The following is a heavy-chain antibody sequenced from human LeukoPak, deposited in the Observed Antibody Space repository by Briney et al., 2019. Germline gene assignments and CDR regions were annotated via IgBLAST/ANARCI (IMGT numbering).Heavy chain of an antibody. CDR1: GFTFSSYA. Sequence: GGSLRPSCAASGFTFSSYAMHWVRQAPGKGLEWVAVISYDGSNKYYADSVKGRFTISRDNSKNTLYLQMNSLRTEDTAVYYCTRDIDYWGQGTLVTVSS. J-gene: IGHJ4*02. V-gene: IGHV3-30-3*01. CDR3: TRDIDY. CDR2: ISYDGSNK.